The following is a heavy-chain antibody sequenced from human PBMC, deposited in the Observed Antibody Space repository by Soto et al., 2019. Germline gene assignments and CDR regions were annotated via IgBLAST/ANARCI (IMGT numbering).Heavy chain of an antibody. CDR2: ITSNGGST. V-gene: IGHV3-64D*06. CDR1: GFTFTTYA. J-gene: IGHJ4*02. D-gene: IGHD2-2*02. CDR3: VKDYMAGGDY. Sequence: EVQLVESGGGLVQPGGSLRLSCSASGFTFTTYAMNWVRQAPGKGLEYVSAITSNGGSTYYADSVKGRFTISRDNSKNTLYLQMSSLRPEDTAVYYCVKDYMAGGDYWGQGTLVTVSS.